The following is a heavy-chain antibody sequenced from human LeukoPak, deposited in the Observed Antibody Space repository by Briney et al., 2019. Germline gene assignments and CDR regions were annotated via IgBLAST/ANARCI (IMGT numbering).Heavy chain of an antibody. J-gene: IGHJ3*02. CDR1: GFTVSSNY. D-gene: IGHD1-1*01. CDR3: AKDVNWNADAFDI. Sequence: GGSLRLSCAASGFTVSSNYMSWVRQAPGEGLEWVSVIYSGGSTYYADSVKGRFTISRDNSKNTLYLQMNSLRAEDTAVYYCAKDVNWNADAFDIWGQGTMVTVSS. V-gene: IGHV3-53*01. CDR2: IYSGGST.